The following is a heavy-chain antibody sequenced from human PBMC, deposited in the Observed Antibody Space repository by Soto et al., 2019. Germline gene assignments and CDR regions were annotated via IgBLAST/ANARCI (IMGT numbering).Heavy chain of an antibody. CDR1: GFTFSSYA. D-gene: IGHD1-1*01. CDR3: AKDSPSNWNDFKPPKYYFDY. CDR2: ISGSGGST. V-gene: IGHV3-23*01. J-gene: IGHJ4*02. Sequence: GGSLRLSCAAPGFTFSSYAMSWVRQAPGKGLEWVSAISGSGGSTYYADSVKGRFTISRDNSKNTLYQQMNSLRAEDTAVYYCAKDSPSNWNDFKPPKYYFDYWGQGTLVTVSS.